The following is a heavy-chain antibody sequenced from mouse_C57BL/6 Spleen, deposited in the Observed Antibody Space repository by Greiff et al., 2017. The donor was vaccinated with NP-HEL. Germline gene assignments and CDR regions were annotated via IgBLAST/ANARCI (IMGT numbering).Heavy chain of an antibody. V-gene: IGHV1-77*01. Sequence: VQLQQSGAELVKPGASVKISCKASGYTFTDYYINWVKQRPGQGLEWIGKIGPGSGSTYYNEKFKGKATLTADTSSSTAYMQLSSLTSEDSAVYFCAKSPHYYGSSFYAMDYWGQGTSVTVSS. CDR2: IGPGSGST. CDR1: GYTFTDYY. CDR3: AKSPHYYGSSFYAMDY. D-gene: IGHD1-1*01. J-gene: IGHJ4*01.